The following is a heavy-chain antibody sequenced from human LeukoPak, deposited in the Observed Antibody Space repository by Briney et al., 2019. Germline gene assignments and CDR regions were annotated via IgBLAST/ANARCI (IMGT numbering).Heavy chain of an antibody. J-gene: IGHJ4*02. CDR3: ATDLATVVTPAYY. CDR2: FDPEDGET. V-gene: IGHV1-24*01. D-gene: IGHD4-23*01. CDR1: GYTLTELS. Sequence: ASVKVSCKVSGYTLTELSMHWVRQTPGKGLAWMGGFDPEDGETIYAQKFQGRVTMTEDTSTDTTYMELSSLRSEDTAVYYCATDLATVVTPAYYWGQGTLVTVSS.